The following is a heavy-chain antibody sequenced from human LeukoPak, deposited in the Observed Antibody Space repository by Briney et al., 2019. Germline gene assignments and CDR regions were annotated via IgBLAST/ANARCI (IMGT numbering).Heavy chain of an antibody. Sequence: GGSLRLACVGSRFTFTTYAMTWVRQAPGTGLEWVSSIRGSDGTTLYADSVKGRFTISRDNSKNTLFLQMNSLRAEDTAVYYCATDPNGDYFGAFDNWGQGTMVTVSS. CDR1: RFTFTTYA. CDR3: ATDPNGDYFGAFDN. V-gene: IGHV3-23*01. J-gene: IGHJ3*02. CDR2: IRGSDGTT. D-gene: IGHD4-17*01.